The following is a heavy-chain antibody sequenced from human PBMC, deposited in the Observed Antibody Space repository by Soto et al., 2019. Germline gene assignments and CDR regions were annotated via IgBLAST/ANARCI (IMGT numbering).Heavy chain of an antibody. Sequence: EVQLVESGGGLVQPGRSLRLSCAASGFTFDDYAMHWVRQAPGKGLEWVSGISWNSGSVGYAESVKGRFSISRDNTKTSLYLQMISLRAEDTALYYCAKGHREYPRTSFDFDLWGQGTMITVSS. D-gene: IGHD3-16*01. CDR2: ISWNSGSV. J-gene: IGHJ4*02. CDR1: GFTFDDYA. CDR3: AKGHREYPRTSFDFDL. V-gene: IGHV3-9*01.